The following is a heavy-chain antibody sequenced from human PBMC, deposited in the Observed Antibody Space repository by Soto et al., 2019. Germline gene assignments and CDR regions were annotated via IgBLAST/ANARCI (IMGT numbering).Heavy chain of an antibody. V-gene: IGHV4-31*03. D-gene: IGHD3-10*02. CDR3: ARVCVFGGMDV. CDR1: GVAISSGGYY. CDR2: IYYSWIN. Sequence: QVPLQESGPGLVKPSQTLSLTCTVSGVAISSGGYYWSWIRQHPGQGLECIGYIYYSWINYYNPSLKSRVTISVDTSKNQFSLKLSSVTAAETAVYYFARVCVFGGMDVGGQGTTVTFSS. J-gene: IGHJ6*02.